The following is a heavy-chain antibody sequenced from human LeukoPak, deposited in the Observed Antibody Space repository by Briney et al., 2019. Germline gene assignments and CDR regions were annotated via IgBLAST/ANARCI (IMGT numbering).Heavy chain of an antibody. Sequence: ASVKVSCKVSGYTLTELSMHWVRQAPGKGLEWMGGFDPEDGETIYAQKFQGRVTMTEDTSADTAYMELSSLRSEDTAVYYCATRAVAGTSFDYWGQGTLVTVSS. V-gene: IGHV1-24*01. D-gene: IGHD6-19*01. CDR2: FDPEDGET. CDR3: ATRAVAGTSFDY. CDR1: GYTLTELS. J-gene: IGHJ4*02.